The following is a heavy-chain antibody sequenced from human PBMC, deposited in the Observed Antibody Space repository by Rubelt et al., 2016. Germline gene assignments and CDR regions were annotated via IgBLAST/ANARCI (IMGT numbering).Heavy chain of an antibody. CDR1: GGSISSYY. CDR3: ASKVQGY. CDR2: IYYSGST. J-gene: IGHJ4*02. V-gene: IGHV4-59*08. Sequence: QVQLQESGPGLVKPSETLSLTCTVSGGSISSYYWSWIRQPPGKGLEWIGYIYYSGSTNYNPSLKSRVTISVDTSKNQFSLKLSSVTAADTAVYYCASKVQGYWGQGTLVTVSS.